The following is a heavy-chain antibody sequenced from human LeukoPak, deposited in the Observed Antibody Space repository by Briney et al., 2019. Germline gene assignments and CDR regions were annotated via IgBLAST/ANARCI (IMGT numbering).Heavy chain of an antibody. V-gene: IGHV4-4*07. CDR1: GDSISDYY. J-gene: IGHJ4*02. CDR3: ARESRDYVGDGYYYDF. D-gene: IGHD2-21*01. CDR2: IYTSGSP. Sequence: SETLSLTCTVSGDSISDYYWAWIRQPAGKGLEWIGRIYTSGSPNYNPSLKSRVTMSVDTSKNRFSLKLSSMTAADTAVYYCARESRDYVGDGYYYDFWGQGILVTVSS.